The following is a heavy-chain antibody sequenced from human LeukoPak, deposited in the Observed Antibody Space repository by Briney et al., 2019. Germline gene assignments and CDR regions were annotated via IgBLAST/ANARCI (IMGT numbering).Heavy chain of an antibody. J-gene: IGHJ4*02. V-gene: IGHV1-8*01. CDR3: ARGLYCSGGSCYVN. CDR2: MNPNSGNT. D-gene: IGHD2-15*01. Sequence: ASVKVSCKASGYTFTSYDINWVRQATGQGLEWMGWMNPNSGNTGYAQKFQGRVTMTRNTSISTVYMELSSLRSEDTAVYYCARGLYCSGGSCYVNWGQGTLVTVSS. CDR1: GYTFTSYD.